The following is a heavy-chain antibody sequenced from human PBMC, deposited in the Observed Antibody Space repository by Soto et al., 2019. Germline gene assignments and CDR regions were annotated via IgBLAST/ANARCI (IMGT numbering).Heavy chain of an antibody. D-gene: IGHD6-6*01. CDR2: IYYSGST. Sequence: PSETLSLTRTVSGGSISSYYWSWIRQPPGKGLEWIGYIYYSGSTNYNPSLKSRVTISVDTSKHQFSLKLSSVTAADTAVYYCARFGECSSSSGAEYFQHWGKGTLVRVSS. V-gene: IGHV4-59*12. CDR1: GGSISSYY. J-gene: IGHJ1*01. CDR3: ARFGECSSSSGAEYFQH.